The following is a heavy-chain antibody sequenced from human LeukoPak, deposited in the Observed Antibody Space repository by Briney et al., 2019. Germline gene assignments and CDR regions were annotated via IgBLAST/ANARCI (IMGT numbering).Heavy chain of an antibody. Sequence: SETLSLTCAVYGGSFSGYYWSWIRQPPGKGLEWIGEINHSGSTNYDPSLKSRVTISVDTSKNQFSLKLSSVTAADTAVYYCARGQQLWFSGSGSYYGYWGQGTLVTVSS. D-gene: IGHD3-10*01. CDR1: GGSFSGYY. CDR2: INHSGST. CDR3: ARGQQLWFSGSGSYYGY. J-gene: IGHJ4*02. V-gene: IGHV4-34*01.